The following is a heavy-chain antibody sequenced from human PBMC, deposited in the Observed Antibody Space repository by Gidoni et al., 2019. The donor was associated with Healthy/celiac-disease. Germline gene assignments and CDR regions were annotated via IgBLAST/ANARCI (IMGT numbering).Heavy chain of an antibody. Sequence: QLQLQESGPGLVKPSETLSLTCTVSGGSISSSSYYWGWIRQPPGKGLEWIGSIYYSGSTYYNPSLKSRVTISVDTSKNQFSLKLSSVTAADTAVYYCARRTTVDYFDYWGQGTLVTVSS. J-gene: IGHJ4*02. CDR1: GGSISSSSYY. CDR2: IYYSGST. V-gene: IGHV4-39*01. CDR3: ARRTTVDYFDY. D-gene: IGHD4-17*01.